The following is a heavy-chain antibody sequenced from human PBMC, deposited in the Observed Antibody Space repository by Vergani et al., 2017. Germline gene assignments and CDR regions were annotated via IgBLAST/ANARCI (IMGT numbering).Heavy chain of an antibody. CDR3: AKQSARSVGATHKDY. CDR2: ISGSGGST. J-gene: IGHJ4*02. CDR1: GFPFSSYW. V-gene: IGHV3-23*04. D-gene: IGHD1-26*01. Sequence: EVQLVESGGGFVQPGGSLRLSYAASGFPFSSYWMHWVRQAPGKGLVWVSAISGSGGSTYYADSVKGRFTISRDNSKNTLYLQMNSLRAEDTAVYYGAKQSARSVGATHKDYWGQGTLVTVSS.